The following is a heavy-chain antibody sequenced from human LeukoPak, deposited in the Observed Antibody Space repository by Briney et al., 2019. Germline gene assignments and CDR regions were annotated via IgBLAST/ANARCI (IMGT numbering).Heavy chain of an antibody. CDR1: VGSISGNSYF. D-gene: IGHD1-26*01. CDR2: MYYTRST. CDR3: ATIVGSTKVDD. J-gene: IGHJ4*02. V-gene: IGHV4-39*01. Sequence: PSETLSLTCTVSVGSISGNSYFWGWIRQPPGRGLEWIVSMYYTRSTYYNPSLKSRVTVSVDTSKNQFSLKLSSVTSTDTAVYYCATIVGSTKVDDWGQGTLVTVSS.